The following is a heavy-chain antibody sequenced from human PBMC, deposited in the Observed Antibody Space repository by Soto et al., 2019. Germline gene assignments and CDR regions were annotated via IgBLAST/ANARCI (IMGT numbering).Heavy chain of an antibody. D-gene: IGHD6-13*01. V-gene: IGHV3-53*01. Sequence: PGGSLRLSCAASGFTVSSNYMIWVRQAPGKGLEWVSVIYSGGSTYYADSVKGRFTISRDNSKNTLYLQMNSLRAEDTAVYYCARVVAAAGTRYFDYWGQGTLVTVSS. CDR2: IYSGGST. CDR3: ARVVAAAGTRYFDY. J-gene: IGHJ4*02. CDR1: GFTVSSNY.